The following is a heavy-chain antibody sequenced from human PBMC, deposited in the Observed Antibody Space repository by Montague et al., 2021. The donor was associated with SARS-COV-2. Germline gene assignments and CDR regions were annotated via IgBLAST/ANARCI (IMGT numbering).Heavy chain of an antibody. CDR2: IYYSGST. CDR1: GGSISSYY. V-gene: IGHV4-59*01. Sequence: SETLSLTCTVSGGSISSYYWSWIRQPPGKGLEWIGYIYYSGSTXXXPSXXXRVTISVDTSKNQFSLKLSSVTAADTAVYYCARGAVVVPAATEDYYYYGMDVWGQGTTVTVSS. D-gene: IGHD2-2*01. CDR3: ARGAVVVPAATEDYYYYGMDV. J-gene: IGHJ6*02.